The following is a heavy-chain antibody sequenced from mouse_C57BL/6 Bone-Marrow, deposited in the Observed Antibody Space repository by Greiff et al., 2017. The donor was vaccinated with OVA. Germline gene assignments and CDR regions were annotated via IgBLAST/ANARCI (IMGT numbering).Heavy chain of an antibody. J-gene: IGHJ2*01. Sequence: QVQLQQSGAELVKPGASVKISCKASGYAFSSYWMNWVKQRPGQGLEWIGKIYPGDGDTKYNGKFKGKATLTADKSSSAAYMHLSSLTSEDSAVYFCARWYYFDYWGQGTTLTVSS. CDR1: GYAFSSYW. CDR3: ARWYYFDY. CDR2: IYPGDGDT. V-gene: IGHV1-80*01.